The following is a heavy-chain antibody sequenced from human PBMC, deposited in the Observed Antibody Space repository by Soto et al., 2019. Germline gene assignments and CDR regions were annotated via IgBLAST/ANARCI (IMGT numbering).Heavy chain of an antibody. CDR2: IYYSGST. D-gene: IGHD3-22*01. CDR3: ARGSGYYMTYYYYGMDV. Sequence: LCGGSISSGGYYWSWIRQHPGKGLEWIGYIYYSGSTYYNPSLKSRVTISVDTSKNQFSLKLSSVTAADTAVYYCARGSGYYMTYYYYGMDVWGQGTTVTVSS. J-gene: IGHJ6*02. CDR1: GGSISSGGYY. V-gene: IGHV4-31*02.